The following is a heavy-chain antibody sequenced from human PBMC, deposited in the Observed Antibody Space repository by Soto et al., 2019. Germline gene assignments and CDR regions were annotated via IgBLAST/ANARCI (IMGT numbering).Heavy chain of an antibody. CDR2: IWYDGSNK. D-gene: IGHD6-13*01. J-gene: IGHJ6*04. CDR1: GFTFSSYG. V-gene: IGHV3-33*01. Sequence: GGSLRLSCAASGFTFSSYGMHWVRQAPGKGLEWVAVIWYDGSNKYYADSVKGRFAISRDNSKNTLYLQMNSLRAEDTAVYYCARDLYSSSWYYHYYYYGMDVWGKGTTVTVSS. CDR3: ARDLYSSSWYYHYYYYGMDV.